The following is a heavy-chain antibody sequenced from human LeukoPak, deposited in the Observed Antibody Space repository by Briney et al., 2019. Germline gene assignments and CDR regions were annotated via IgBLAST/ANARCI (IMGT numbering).Heavy chain of an antibody. CDR1: RYTFTRYY. Sequence: ASVKVSGKASRYTFTRYYMQWVRQAPGQGRECVGWINPNSGGNIYAHTFRGRVTMTRDTSIRTAYMELSRLRSDATAVYYCARGGVRGSGLRYWGQGTLVTVSS. CDR2: INPNSGGN. V-gene: IGHV1-2*07. D-gene: IGHD3-10*01. J-gene: IGHJ4*02. CDR3: ARGGVRGSGLRY.